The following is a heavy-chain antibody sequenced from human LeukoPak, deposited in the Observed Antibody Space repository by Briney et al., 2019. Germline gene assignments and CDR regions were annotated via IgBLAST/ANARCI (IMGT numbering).Heavy chain of an antibody. D-gene: IGHD5-24*01. CDR1: GGTVSSYA. J-gene: IGHJ1*01. CDR2: IIPIFGTA. CDR3: ARGREMATIGEYFQQ. Sequence: SVTVSCEASGGTVSSYAFSWVRQAPGQGLEWMGGIIPIFGTANYAQKFQGRVTITADQSTSTAYMELSSPRSQDTAVCYCARGREMATIGEYFQQWGQGTLVTVSS. V-gene: IGHV1-69*13.